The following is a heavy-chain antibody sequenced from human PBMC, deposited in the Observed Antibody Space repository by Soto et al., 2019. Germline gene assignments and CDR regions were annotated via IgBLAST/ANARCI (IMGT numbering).Heavy chain of an antibody. V-gene: IGHV1-69*13. D-gene: IGHD5-12*01. CDR3: ARGRLRDGYNWATHYFDY. J-gene: IGHJ4*02. Sequence: SVKVSCKASGGTFSSYAISWVRQAPGQGLEWMGGIIPIFGTANYAQKFQGRVTITADESTSTAYMELSSLRSEDTAVYYCARGRLRDGYNWATHYFDYWGQGTLVTVSS. CDR2: IIPIFGTA. CDR1: GGTFSSYA.